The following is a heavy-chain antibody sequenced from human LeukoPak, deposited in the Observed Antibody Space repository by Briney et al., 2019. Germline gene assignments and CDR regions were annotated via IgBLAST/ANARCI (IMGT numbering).Heavy chain of an antibody. CDR3: ARENYCTNGVCWAFDP. D-gene: IGHD2-8*01. J-gene: IGHJ5*02. Sequence: PSETLSLTCTVYGGSISSSDYYWSWIRQPPGKGLEWIRNIYYTGSSSHNPSLKSRVTISVDTSKNQFSLQLSSVTAADTAVYYCARENYCTNGVCWAFDPWGQGTLVTVSS. V-gene: IGHV4-39*07. CDR1: GGSISSSDYY. CDR2: IYYTGSS.